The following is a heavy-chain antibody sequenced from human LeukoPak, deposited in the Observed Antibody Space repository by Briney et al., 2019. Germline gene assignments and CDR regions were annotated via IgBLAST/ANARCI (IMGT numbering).Heavy chain of an antibody. Sequence: GGSLRLSCAASGFIFSNGWMSWVRQAPGKGLEWVGRIKSRTDGGTTDYAAPVKGRFIISRDDSKNTLYLQMNSLKTEDTAVYYCTTVYCSSTSCYSPRMDVWGKGTTVTVSS. V-gene: IGHV3-15*01. D-gene: IGHD2-2*02. J-gene: IGHJ6*04. CDR2: IKSRTDGGTT. CDR3: TTVYCSSTSCYSPRMDV. CDR1: GFIFSNGW.